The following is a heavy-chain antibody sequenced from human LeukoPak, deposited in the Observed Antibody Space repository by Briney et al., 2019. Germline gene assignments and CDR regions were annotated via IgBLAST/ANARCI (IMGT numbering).Heavy chain of an antibody. CDR1: GGSFSGYY. CDR3: ARDPIVGATDFDY. Sequence: SETLSLTCAVYGGSFSGYYWSWIRQPPGKGLEWIGEINHSGSTNYNPSLKSRVTISVDTPKNQFSLKLSSVTAADTAVYYCARDPIVGATDFDYWGQGTLVTVSS. J-gene: IGHJ4*02. CDR2: INHSGST. D-gene: IGHD1-26*01. V-gene: IGHV4-34*01.